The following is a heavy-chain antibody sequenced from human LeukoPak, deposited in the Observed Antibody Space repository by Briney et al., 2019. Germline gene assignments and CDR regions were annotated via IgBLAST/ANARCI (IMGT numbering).Heavy chain of an antibody. CDR2: INHSGST. CDR3: ARDPPDSYSSGWSVFDY. CDR1: GGSFSGYY. Sequence: PSETLSLTCAVYGGSFSGYYWSWIRQPPGKGLEWIGEINHSGSTNYNPSLKSRVTISVDTSKNQFSLKLSSVTAADTAVYYCARDPPDSYSSGWSVFDYWGQGTLVTVSS. J-gene: IGHJ4*02. V-gene: IGHV4-34*01. D-gene: IGHD6-19*01.